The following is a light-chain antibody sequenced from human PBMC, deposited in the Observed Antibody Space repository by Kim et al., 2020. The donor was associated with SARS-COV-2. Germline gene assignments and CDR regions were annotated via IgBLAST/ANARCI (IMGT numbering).Light chain of an antibody. J-gene: IGKJ1*01. CDR2: HAS. V-gene: IGKV1-5*01. CDR1: QSISSW. Sequence: SSSVGDIVTISCRARQSISSWFAWYQQNPGKAPRLLIYHASNLESGVPSRFSGSGSGTEFTLTIRSLQPDDSATYYCQQYHSYRTFGQGTKVDIK. CDR3: QQYHSYRT.